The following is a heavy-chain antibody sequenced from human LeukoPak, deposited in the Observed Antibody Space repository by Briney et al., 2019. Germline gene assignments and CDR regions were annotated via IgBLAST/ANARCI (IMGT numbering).Heavy chain of an antibody. J-gene: IGHJ4*02. CDR1: GFTFSNYS. D-gene: IGHD3-10*01. CDR3: EKENYGSGSYHPDY. CDR2: IAPSGKSA. V-gene: IGHV3-23*01. Sequence: GGSLRLACAASGFTFSNYSISSGRQAPGKGLELVPSIAPSGKSAYYVDCVKGQFTGSTDNSKKTMYLGMNSLRGEDTAMYSCEKENYGSGSYHPDYWGQGNLVTVSS.